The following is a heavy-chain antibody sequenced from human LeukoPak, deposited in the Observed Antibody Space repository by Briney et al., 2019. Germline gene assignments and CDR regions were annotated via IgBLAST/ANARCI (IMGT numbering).Heavy chain of an antibody. CDR1: GFTFSRHA. CDR3: ATAYYYDSRGYDPLDY. V-gene: IGHV3-23*01. D-gene: IGHD3-22*01. CDR2: ISGSGGFT. J-gene: IGHJ4*02. Sequence: GGFLRLSCAASGFTFSRHAMSWVRQAPGKGLEWVSGISGSGGFTYYADSVKGRFTISRDNYKNTLYLQMNSLRAEDTAVYYCATAYYYDSRGYDPLDYWGQGTLVTVSS.